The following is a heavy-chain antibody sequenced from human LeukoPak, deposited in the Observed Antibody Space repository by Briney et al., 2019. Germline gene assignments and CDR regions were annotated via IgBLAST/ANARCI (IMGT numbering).Heavy chain of an antibody. D-gene: IGHD2-15*01. CDR2: ISYDGSNK. V-gene: IGHV3-30*03. CDR1: GFTFSSYG. Sequence: PGRSLRLSCAASGFTFSSYGMHWVRQAPGKGLEWVAVISYDGSNKKYADSVKGRFTISRDNAKNSLYLQMNSLRAEDTAVYYCAREGAEYCSGGSCSVPVFDYWGQGTLVTVSS. CDR3: AREGAEYCSGGSCSVPVFDY. J-gene: IGHJ4*02.